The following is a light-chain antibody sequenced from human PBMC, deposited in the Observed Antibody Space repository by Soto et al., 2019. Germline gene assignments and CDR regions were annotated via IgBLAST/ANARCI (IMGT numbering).Light chain of an antibody. Sequence: DMQMTQSPSTLSVSVGDRVTITCRASQTISSWLAWYQQKPGKAPKLLIYKASTLKSGVPSRFSGSGSGTEFTLTISSLQPEDVATYYCQKYDSAPLTFGGGTKVDIK. CDR1: QTISSW. V-gene: IGKV1-5*03. J-gene: IGKJ4*01. CDR2: KAS. CDR3: QKYDSAPLT.